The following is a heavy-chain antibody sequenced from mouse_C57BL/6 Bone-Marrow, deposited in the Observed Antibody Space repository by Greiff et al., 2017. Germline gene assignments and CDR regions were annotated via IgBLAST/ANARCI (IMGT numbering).Heavy chain of an antibody. Sequence: QVQLQQPGAELVMPGASVKLSCKASGYTFTRYWMHWVKQRPGQGLEWIGEIDPSDSYTNYNQKFKGKSTLTVDQSSSTAYMQLSSLTSEDSAVYYCARGPYLPAMDYWGQGTSVTVSS. J-gene: IGHJ4*01. V-gene: IGHV1-69*01. CDR1: GYTFTRYW. CDR3: ARGPYLPAMDY. CDR2: IDPSDSYT.